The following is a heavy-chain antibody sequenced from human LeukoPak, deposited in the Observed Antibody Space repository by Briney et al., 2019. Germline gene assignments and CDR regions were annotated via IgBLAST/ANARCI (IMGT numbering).Heavy chain of an antibody. CDR3: TSLFSGSYYEDY. J-gene: IGHJ4*02. V-gene: IGHV3-73*01. CDR1: GFTFSGSA. D-gene: IGHD1-26*01. CDR2: IRSKANSYAT. Sequence: GGSLGLSCAASGFTFSGSAMHWVRQASGKGLEWVGRIRSKANSYATAYAASVKGRFTISRDDSKNTAYLQMNSLKTEDTAVYYCTSLFSGSYYEDYWGQGTLVTVSS.